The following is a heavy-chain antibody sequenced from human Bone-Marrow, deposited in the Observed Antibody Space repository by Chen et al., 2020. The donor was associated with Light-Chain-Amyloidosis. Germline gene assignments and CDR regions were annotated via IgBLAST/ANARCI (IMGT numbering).Heavy chain of an antibody. CDR2: IYSSGSS. CDR3: VRSRYSTGPFEV. V-gene: IGHV4-39*07. D-gene: IGHD3-16*02. J-gene: IGHJ1*01. CDR1: GDPITSSTDY. Sequence: QLQLSGPGLVKPSETLSPKCSVSGDPITSSTDYWGWIRQPPGKGLEYIASIYSSGSSYYKPSLKSRVTISVDTSKNQFSLRLTPATAADATVYYCVRSRYSTGPFEVWGQGSLVTVSS.